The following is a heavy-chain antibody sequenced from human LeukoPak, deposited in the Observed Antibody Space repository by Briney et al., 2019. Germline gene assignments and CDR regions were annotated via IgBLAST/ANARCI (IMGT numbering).Heavy chain of an antibody. CDR1: GGSISSGGYY. V-gene: IGHV4-31*03. CDR3: ARLILAEWSDRYFDY. D-gene: IGHD3-16*01. Sequence: SQTLSLTCTVSGGSISSGGYYWRWIRQHPGKGLEWIGYIYYSGSTYYNPSLKSRVTISVDTSKNQFSLKLSSVTAADTAVYYCARLILAEWSDRYFDYWGQGTLVTVSS. CDR2: IYYSGST. J-gene: IGHJ4*02.